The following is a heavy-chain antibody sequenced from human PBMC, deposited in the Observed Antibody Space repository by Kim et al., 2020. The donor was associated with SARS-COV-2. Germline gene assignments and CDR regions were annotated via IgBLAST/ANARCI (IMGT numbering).Heavy chain of an antibody. CDR2: IYTSGST. D-gene: IGHD6-19*01. Sequence: SETLSLTCTVSGGSISSYYWSWIRQPAGKGLEWIGRIYTSGSTNYNPSLKSRVTMSVDTSKNQFSLKLSSVTAADTAVYYCASGGIAVAKGEFDYWGQGTLVTVSS. CDR1: GGSISSYY. J-gene: IGHJ4*02. V-gene: IGHV4-4*07. CDR3: ASGGIAVAKGEFDY.